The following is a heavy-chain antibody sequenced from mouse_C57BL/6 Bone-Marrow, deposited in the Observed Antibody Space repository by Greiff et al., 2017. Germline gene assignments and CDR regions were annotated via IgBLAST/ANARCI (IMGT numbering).Heavy chain of an antibody. CDR2: IYPRRGNT. Sequence: QVQLQQSGAELARPGASVKLSCKASGYTFPSYGISWVKQRTGQGLEWIGEIYPRRGNTYYNEKFKGQATLTADKSSSTAYMELRSLTSEDSAVYFCARGTTVVASDWYFDVWGTGTTVTVSS. CDR1: GYTFPSYG. D-gene: IGHD1-1*01. V-gene: IGHV1-81*01. J-gene: IGHJ1*03. CDR3: ARGTTVVASDWYFDV.